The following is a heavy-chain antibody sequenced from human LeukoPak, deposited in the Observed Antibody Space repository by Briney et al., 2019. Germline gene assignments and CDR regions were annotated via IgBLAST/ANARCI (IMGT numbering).Heavy chain of an antibody. V-gene: IGHV3-23*01. CDR3: AKGEYNWNSNAFDI. CDR1: GFTFNTYA. D-gene: IGHD1-1*01. CDR2: ISASGGST. Sequence: QPGGSLRLSCAASGFTFNTYAMSWVRQAPGKGLEWVSAISASGGSTYYADSVKGRFTIPRDISKNTLYLQMNSLRAEDTAIYYCAKGEYNWNSNAFDIWGQGTMVTVSS. J-gene: IGHJ3*02.